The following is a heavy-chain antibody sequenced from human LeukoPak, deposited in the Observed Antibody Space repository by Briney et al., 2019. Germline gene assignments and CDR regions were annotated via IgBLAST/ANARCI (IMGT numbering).Heavy chain of an antibody. J-gene: IGHJ4*02. CDR3: ARLPGYCSSNSCYKMTIPFDY. Sequence: GGSLRLSCAASGFTFSSYWMHWVRQAPGKGLEWVAVISYDGSRKYDADSVKGRFTISRDNSKNTLYLQMNSLRTEDTAVYYCARLPGYCSSNSCYKMTIPFDYWGQGTLVTVSS. D-gene: IGHD2-2*02. CDR1: GFTFSSYW. V-gene: IGHV3-30-3*01. CDR2: ISYDGSRK.